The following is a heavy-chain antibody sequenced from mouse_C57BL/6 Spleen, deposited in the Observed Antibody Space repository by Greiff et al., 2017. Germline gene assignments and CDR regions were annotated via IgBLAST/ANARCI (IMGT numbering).Heavy chain of an antibody. Sequence: EVQLQQSGPELVKPGASVKISCMASGYTFTDYYMNWVKQSHGKSLEWIGDINPNNGGTSYNQKFKGKATLTVDKSSSTAYMELRSLTSEDSAVYYCAIYYDYEGFAYWGQGTLVTVSA. V-gene: IGHV1-26*01. D-gene: IGHD2-4*01. CDR2: INPNNGGT. CDR3: AIYYDYEGFAY. CDR1: GYTFTDYY. J-gene: IGHJ3*01.